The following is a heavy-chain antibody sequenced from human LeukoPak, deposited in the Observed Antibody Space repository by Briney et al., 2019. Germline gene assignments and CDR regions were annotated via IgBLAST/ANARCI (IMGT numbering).Heavy chain of an antibody. J-gene: IGHJ4*02. CDR1: GFTFRSYG. D-gene: IGHD3-10*01. Sequence: GGSLRLSCAASGFTFRSYGMHWVRQAPGKGLEWVSFIAYDANEKQYADSVKGRFTISRDNSKNTLYLQMNSLRAEDTAVYYCASGYYYGSGSFYYWGQGTLVTVSS. CDR2: IAYDANEK. CDR3: ASGYYYGSGSFYY. V-gene: IGHV3-30*03.